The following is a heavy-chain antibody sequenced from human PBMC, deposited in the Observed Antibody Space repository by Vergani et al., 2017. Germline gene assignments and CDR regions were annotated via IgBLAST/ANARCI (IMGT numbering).Heavy chain of an antibody. CDR1: GVSIKSRSYY. CDR2: VYENGNT. J-gene: IGHJ6*02. D-gene: IGHD5-24*01. CDR3: ARNRAIELAGRMHYDYAIDL. V-gene: IGHV4-39*01. Sequence: QLQLQESGPGLVKPSETLSLTCAVSGVSIKSRSYYWGWIRQSPGKGVEWIGSVYENGNTYYNPSHKSRVAICIDTSKNQDSLNLGSVTAADTAVYYCARNRAIELAGRMHYDYAIDLWGQGTTVTVSS.